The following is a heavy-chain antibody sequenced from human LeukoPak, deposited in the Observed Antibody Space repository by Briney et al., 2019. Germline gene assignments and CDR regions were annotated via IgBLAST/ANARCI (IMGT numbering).Heavy chain of an antibody. J-gene: IGHJ4*02. D-gene: IGHD6-13*01. Sequence: PGGSLRLSCVASGFTFSNYAMSWVRQAPGKGLEWVSDISGSGSSTYYADSVKGHFTISRDNSKNTLSLQMNSLRGDDTAVYYCAKGRLAAAGRSTFDYWGQGTLVTVSS. CDR1: GFTFSNYA. CDR3: AKGRLAAAGRSTFDY. V-gene: IGHV3-23*01. CDR2: ISGSGSST.